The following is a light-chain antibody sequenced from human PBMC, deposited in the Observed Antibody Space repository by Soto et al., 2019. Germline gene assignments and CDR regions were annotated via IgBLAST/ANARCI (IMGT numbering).Light chain of an antibody. CDR3: QHYNCHPNA. Sequence: DIQMTQSPSTLSVSVGDRVTITCRASQIISSWLAWYQQKPGKDPKLLIYDASSLESGVPSRFSGSGSGTEFTLTISILQPDDLATYCRQHYNCHPNAFGQGTKLDIK. V-gene: IGKV1-5*01. CDR2: DAS. J-gene: IGKJ1*01. CDR1: QIISSW.